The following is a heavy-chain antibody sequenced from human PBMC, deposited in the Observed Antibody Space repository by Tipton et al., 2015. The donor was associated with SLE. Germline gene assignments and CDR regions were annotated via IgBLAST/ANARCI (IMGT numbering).Heavy chain of an antibody. CDR2: ISSSSSYI. V-gene: IGHV3-21*01. J-gene: IGHJ6*02. Sequence: SLRLSCAASGFTFSSYSMNWVRQAPGKGLEWVSSISSSSSYIYYADSVKGRFTISRDNAKNSLYLQMNSLRAEDTAVYYCARDRPYDFWSEGDYYYYGMDVWGQGTTVTVSS. CDR1: GFTFSSYS. CDR3: ARDRPYDFWSEGDYYYYGMDV. D-gene: IGHD3-3*01.